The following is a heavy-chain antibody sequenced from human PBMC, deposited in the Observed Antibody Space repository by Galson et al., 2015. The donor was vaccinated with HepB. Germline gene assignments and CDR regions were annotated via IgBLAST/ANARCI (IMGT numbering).Heavy chain of an antibody. CDR2: INPNSGGT. J-gene: IGHJ4*02. CDR1: AYTSTDYY. Sequence: SVKVSCKASAYTSTDYYIHWVRQAPGQGLEWMGWINPNSGGTNYAQKFQGRVTMTRDTSFSTAYMELSSLKSDDTAVYYCARDVGGGFHLLRFDYWGQGTLVTVSS. D-gene: IGHD2-2*01. V-gene: IGHV1-2*02. CDR3: ARDVGGGFHLLRFDY.